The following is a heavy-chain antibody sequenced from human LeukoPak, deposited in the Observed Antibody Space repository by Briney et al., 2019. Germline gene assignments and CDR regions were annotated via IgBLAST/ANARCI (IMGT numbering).Heavy chain of an antibody. V-gene: IGHV4-59*01. CDR1: GGSISSYY. Sequence: TSETLSLTCTVSGGSISSYYWSWIRQPPGKGLEWIGYIYHSGSTNYNPSLKSRVTISVDTSKNQFSLKMSCVTAADTAVYYCARESSGWYAGGYYYYVIDVWGQGTTVTVSS. D-gene: IGHD6-19*01. CDR2: IYHSGST. CDR3: ARESSGWYAGGYYYYVIDV. J-gene: IGHJ6*02.